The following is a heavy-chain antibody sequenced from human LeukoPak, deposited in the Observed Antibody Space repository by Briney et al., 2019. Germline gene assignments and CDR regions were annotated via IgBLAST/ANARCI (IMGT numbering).Heavy chain of an antibody. D-gene: IGHD6-19*01. CDR2: INGDGRST. CDR3: ARGTSGWGFDL. CDR1: GFTYSSYW. V-gene: IGHV3-74*01. Sequence: GASLRLSCAASGFTYSSYWLHWVRQTPGKGLGWVSRINGDGRSTNYADSAKGRFTISRDNAKNTLYLQMNSLRAEDTAVYYCARGTSGWGFDLWGQGTLVTVSA. J-gene: IGHJ5*02.